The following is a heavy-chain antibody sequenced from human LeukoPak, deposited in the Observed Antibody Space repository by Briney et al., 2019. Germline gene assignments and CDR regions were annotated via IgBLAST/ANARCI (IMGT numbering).Heavy chain of an antibody. CDR1: GFTFSNAW. CDR2: VSGSGDNT. Sequence: GGSLRLSCAASGFTFSNAWMSWVRQAPGKGLEWVSAVSGSGDNTYYADSVKGRFTISRDNSKNTLYLQVNSLRAEDTAVYYCAKDGAYSSVWFPNDYWGQGTLVTVSS. J-gene: IGHJ4*02. D-gene: IGHD6-19*01. V-gene: IGHV3-23*01. CDR3: AKDGAYSSVWFPNDY.